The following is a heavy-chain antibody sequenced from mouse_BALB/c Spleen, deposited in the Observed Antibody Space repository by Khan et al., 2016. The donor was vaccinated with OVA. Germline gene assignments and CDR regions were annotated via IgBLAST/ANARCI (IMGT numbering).Heavy chain of an antibody. CDR2: IWGDGNT. D-gene: IGHD1-1*01. J-gene: IGHJ4*01. CDR1: GFSLTSYG. V-gene: IGHV2-3*01. Sequence: QMQLEESGPGLVAPSQSLSITCTVSGFSLTSYGVNWVRQPPGKGLEWLGVIWGDGNTNYHSTLKSRLIISKDNSKRQVFLTLDSLQTDDTATYYCAKFTPDYYSMDYWGQGTSVTVSS. CDR3: AKFTPDYYSMDY.